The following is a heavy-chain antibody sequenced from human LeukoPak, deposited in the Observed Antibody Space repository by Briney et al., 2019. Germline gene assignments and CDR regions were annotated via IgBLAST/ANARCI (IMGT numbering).Heavy chain of an antibody. V-gene: IGHV7-4-1*02. CDR2: INTNTGNP. D-gene: IGHD3-10*01. CDR1: GYTFISYA. CDR3: ARDAAGGSGSYYRGFDY. Sequence: PKASVKVSCKASGYTFISYAMNWVRQAPGQGLEWMGWINTNTGNPTYAQGFTGRFVFSLDTSVSTAYLQISSLKAEDTAVYYCARDAAGGSGSYYRGFDYWGQGTLVTVSS. J-gene: IGHJ4*02.